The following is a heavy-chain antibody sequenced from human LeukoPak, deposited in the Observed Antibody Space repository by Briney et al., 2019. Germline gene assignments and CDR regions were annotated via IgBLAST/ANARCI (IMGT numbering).Heavy chain of an antibody. D-gene: IGHD2-15*01. CDR1: GFTFSSYA. Sequence: PGGSLRLSCAASGFTFSSYAMSWVRQAPGKGLEWVANIKQDGSEKYYVDSVKGRFTISRDNAKNSLYLQMNSLRAEDTAVYYCARDRPRIWYFDLWGRGTLVTVSS. CDR2: IKQDGSEK. J-gene: IGHJ2*01. CDR3: ARDRPRIWYFDL. V-gene: IGHV3-7*01.